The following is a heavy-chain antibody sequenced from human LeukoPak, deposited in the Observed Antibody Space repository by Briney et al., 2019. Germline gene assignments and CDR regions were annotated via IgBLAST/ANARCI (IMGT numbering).Heavy chain of an antibody. J-gene: IGHJ4*02. Sequence: ASVKVSCKASGYTFTSYDINWVRQATGQGLEWMGWMNPNSGNTGYAQKFQGRVTMTRNTSINTAYMELSSLGSEDTAVYYCARAGARYDILTGYSFDYWGQGTLVTVSS. CDR2: MNPNSGNT. CDR3: ARAGARYDILTGYSFDY. CDR1: GYTFTSYD. V-gene: IGHV1-8*01. D-gene: IGHD3-9*01.